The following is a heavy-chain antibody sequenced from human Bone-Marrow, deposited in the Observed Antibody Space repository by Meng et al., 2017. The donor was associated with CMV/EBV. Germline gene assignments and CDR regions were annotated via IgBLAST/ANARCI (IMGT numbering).Heavy chain of an antibody. V-gene: IGHV1-2*02. CDR2: INPNSGGT. CDR3: ARDLALLWFGELSPYYYGMDV. D-gene: IGHD3-10*01. J-gene: IGHJ6*02. CDR1: RFTFTSSA. Sequence: ASVKVSCKASRFTFTSSAVQWVRQAPGQGLEWMGWINPNSGGTNYAQKFQGRVTMTRDTSISTAYMELSRLRSDDTAVYYCARDLALLWFGELSPYYYGMDVWGQGTTVTVSS.